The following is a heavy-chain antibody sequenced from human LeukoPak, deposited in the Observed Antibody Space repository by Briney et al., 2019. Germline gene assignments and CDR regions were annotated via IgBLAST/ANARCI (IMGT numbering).Heavy chain of an antibody. CDR3: ARVPITMVRGVIILFDY. V-gene: IGHV3-33*01. J-gene: IGHJ4*02. CDR1: GFTFSNYG. CDR2: IWYDGSNK. D-gene: IGHD3-10*01. Sequence: PGGSLRLSCAASGFTFSNYGMHWVRQAPGKGLEWVAVIWYDGSNKYYADSVKGRFTISRDNSMNTLYLQLNSLRAEDTAVYYCARVPITMVRGVIILFDYWGQGTLVTVSS.